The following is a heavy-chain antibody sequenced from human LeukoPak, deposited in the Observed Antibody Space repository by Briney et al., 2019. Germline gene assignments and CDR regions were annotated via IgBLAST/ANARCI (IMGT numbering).Heavy chain of an antibody. CDR1: GGSISSYY. CDR2: IYYSGST. D-gene: IGHD3-16*01. CDR3: ARDSAKLGYFDY. J-gene: IGHJ4*02. Sequence: SETLSLTCTVSGGSISSYYWSWIRQPPGKGLEWIGYIYYSGSTNYNPSLKSRVTISVDTSKNQFSLRLSSVTAADTAVYYCARDSAKLGYFDYWGQGTLVTVSS. V-gene: IGHV4-59*12.